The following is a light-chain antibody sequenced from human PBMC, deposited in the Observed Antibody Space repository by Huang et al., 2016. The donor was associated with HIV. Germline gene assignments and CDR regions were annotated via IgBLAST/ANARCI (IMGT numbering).Light chain of an antibody. V-gene: IGKV1-39*01. CDR2: NAF. CDR3: QQNYNSPFT. J-gene: IGKJ2*01. Sequence: DIQVTQSPSSLSASVGDRVTITCRASQSISTYLNWYLLKPGKAPKLLIYNAFSLQSGVPSRFSGSGSGTDFTLTISSLQPEDFATYYCQQNYNSPFTFGQGTKLEIK. CDR1: QSISTY.